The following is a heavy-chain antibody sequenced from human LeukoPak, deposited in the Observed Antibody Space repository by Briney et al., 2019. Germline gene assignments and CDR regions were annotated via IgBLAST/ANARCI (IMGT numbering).Heavy chain of an antibody. D-gene: IGHD6-13*01. V-gene: IGHV1-18*01. CDR1: GYTFTSYG. J-gene: IGHJ4*02. CDR2: ISAYNGNT. CDR3: ARDIRAAEAGPLDY. Sequence: ASVKVSCKASGYTFTSYGISWVRQAPGQGLEWMGWISAYNGNTNYAQKLQGRVTMTTDTSTSTAYMELRSLRSDDTTVYCCARDIRAAEAGPLDYWGQGTLVIVS.